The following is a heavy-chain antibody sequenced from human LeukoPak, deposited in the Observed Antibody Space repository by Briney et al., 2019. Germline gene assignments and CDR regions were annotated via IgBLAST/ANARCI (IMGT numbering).Heavy chain of an antibody. D-gene: IGHD4/OR15-4a*01. CDR3: AKSALQDRSTWCEHYDC. CDR2: IKQDGSEK. CDR1: GFIFSDYW. Sequence: GGPLRLSCTASGFIFSDYWMSWVRKAPGKGLEWVANIKQDGSEKHYVDSVKDRFTISRDNAKSSLYLQMNSLRAEDTAVYYCAKSALQDRSTWCEHYDCWGPGTLVTVSS. V-gene: IGHV3-7*01. J-gene: IGHJ4*02.